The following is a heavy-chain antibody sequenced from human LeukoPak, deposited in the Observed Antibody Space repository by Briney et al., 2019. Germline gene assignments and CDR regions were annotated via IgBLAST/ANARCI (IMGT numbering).Heavy chain of an antibody. D-gene: IGHD3-10*01. Sequence: SETLSLTCTVSGGSISSSSYYWGWIRQPPGKGLEWIGSIYYTGKTHYNPSLESRVSISVDMSKNQFSLKLSSVTAADTAVYYCARHDSYALGSHPLDVWGQGTTVIVSS. V-gene: IGHV4-39*01. CDR3: ARHDSYALGSHPLDV. J-gene: IGHJ6*02. CDR2: IYYTGKT. CDR1: GGSISSSSYY.